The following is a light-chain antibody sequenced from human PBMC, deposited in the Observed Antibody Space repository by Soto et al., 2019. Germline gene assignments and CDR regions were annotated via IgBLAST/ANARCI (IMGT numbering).Light chain of an antibody. CDR1: QSVSSSY. CDR2: DAS. Sequence: EIVLTQSPATLSLSPGERATLSCWASQSVSSSYLAWFQQKPGLAPRLLIYDASSRATGIPDRFSGSGSGTDFTLTISRLEPEDFAVYYCQQYGSLPWTFGQGTKVDIK. V-gene: IGKV3D-20*01. CDR3: QQYGSLPWT. J-gene: IGKJ1*01.